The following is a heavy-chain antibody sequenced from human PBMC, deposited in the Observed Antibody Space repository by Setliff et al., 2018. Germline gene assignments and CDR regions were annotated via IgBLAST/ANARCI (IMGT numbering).Heavy chain of an antibody. CDR1: GGSISSSSYY. D-gene: IGHD2-2*01. CDR3: ARGVYCSSTSCSPGLNWFDP. V-gene: IGHV4-39*07. Sequence: PSETLSLTCTVSGGSISSSSYYWGWIRQPPGKGLEWIGSIYYRGSTNYNPSLKSRVTISVDTSKNQFSLKLSSVTAADTAVYYCARGVYCSSTSCSPGLNWFDPWGQGTLVTVSS. J-gene: IGHJ5*02. CDR2: IYYRGST.